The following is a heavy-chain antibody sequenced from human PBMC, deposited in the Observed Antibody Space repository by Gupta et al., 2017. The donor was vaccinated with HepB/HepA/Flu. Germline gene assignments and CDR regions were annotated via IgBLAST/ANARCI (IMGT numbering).Heavy chain of an antibody. V-gene: IGHV3-23*01. D-gene: IGHD1-1*01. J-gene: IGHJ4*02. CDR3: AKALGSWNYFDY. Sequence: EVQLLESGGGLVQPGGSLRLSCAASGFTFSSYAMSWVRQAPGKGLEWVSAISGSAGSTYYADSVEGRFTISRDNSKNTLYLQLNNLRAGDTAVYYCAKALGSWNYFDYWGQGTLVTVSS. CDR2: ISGSAGST. CDR1: GFTFSSYA.